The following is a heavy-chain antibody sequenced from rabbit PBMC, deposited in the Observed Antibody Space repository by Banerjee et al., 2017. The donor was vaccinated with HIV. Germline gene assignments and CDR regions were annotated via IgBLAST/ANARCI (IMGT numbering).Heavy chain of an antibody. J-gene: IGHJ4*01. CDR2: IYTSSGST. CDR1: GIDFNNYYY. D-gene: IGHD1-1*01. V-gene: IGHV1S43*01. Sequence: QQQLEESGGGLVKPGGSLTLTCKASGIDFNNYYYICWVRQAPGKGLELIACIYTSSGSTWYASWVNGRFTISRSTSLNTVDLKMTSLTAADTATYFCARAYASSSGYYGIAYFNLWGPGTLVTVS. CDR3: ARAYASSSGYYGIAYFNL.